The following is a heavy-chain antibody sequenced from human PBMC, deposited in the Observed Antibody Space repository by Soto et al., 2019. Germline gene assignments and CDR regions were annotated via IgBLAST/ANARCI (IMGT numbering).Heavy chain of an antibody. CDR1: GDSISSRSYY. CDR3: ASTYCSSTSCYPYYYYGMDV. CDR2: IYYSGST. J-gene: IGHJ6*02. Sequence: SETLSLTCTVTGDSISSRSYYWGWIRQPPGKGLEWIGSIYYSGSTYNNPSLRSRVSMSIDTSKDQFSLKLKSVTAADTALYFCASTYCSSTSCYPYYYYGMDVWGQGTTVTVSS. V-gene: IGHV4-39*01. D-gene: IGHD2-2*01.